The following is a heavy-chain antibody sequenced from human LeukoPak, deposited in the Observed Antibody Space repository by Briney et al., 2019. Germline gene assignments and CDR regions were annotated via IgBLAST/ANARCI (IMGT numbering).Heavy chain of an antibody. D-gene: IGHD2-15*01. CDR1: GFTFSSYS. Sequence: GRSLRLSCAASGFTFSSYSMNWVRQAPGKGLEWVSSISSSSSYIYYADSVKGRFTISRDNAKNSLYLQMNSLRAEDTAVYYCARETPTRIPYYMDVWGKGTTVTVSS. J-gene: IGHJ6*03. V-gene: IGHV3-21*01. CDR2: ISSSSSYI. CDR3: ARETPTRIPYYMDV.